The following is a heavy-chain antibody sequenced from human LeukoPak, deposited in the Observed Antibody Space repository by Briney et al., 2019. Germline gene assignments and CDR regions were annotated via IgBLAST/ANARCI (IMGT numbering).Heavy chain of an antibody. V-gene: IGHV4-59*01. CDR3: ARERVIATTYDAFDI. CDR1: AGSISGYY. J-gene: IGHJ3*02. CDR2: INYTGNT. Sequence: SETLSLTCTVFAGSISGYYWTWIRQPPGKGLEWIGNINYTGNTDYNRSLKSRVTISIDTSKNQFSLKLSSVTAADTALYYCARERVIATTYDAFDIWGQGTMVTVSS. D-gene: IGHD2-15*01.